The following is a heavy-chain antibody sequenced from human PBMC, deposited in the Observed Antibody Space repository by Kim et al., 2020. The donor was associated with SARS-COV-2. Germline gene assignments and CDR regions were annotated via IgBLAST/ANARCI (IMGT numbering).Heavy chain of an antibody. Sequence: GGSLRLSCAASGFTFNNHWMNWVRQAPGKGLVWVSRISDDGSSTNYADPVKGRFTISRDNAKNTPYLQMNSLRAEDTAVYYCVRRATSSRGIDYWGQGTL. CDR1: GFTFNNHW. CDR3: VRRATSSRGIDY. D-gene: IGHD3-10*01. CDR2: ISDDGSST. V-gene: IGHV3-74*01. J-gene: IGHJ4*02.